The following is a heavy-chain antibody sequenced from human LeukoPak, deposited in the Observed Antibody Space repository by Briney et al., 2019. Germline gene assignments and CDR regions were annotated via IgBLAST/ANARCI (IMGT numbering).Heavy chain of an antibody. Sequence: ASVKVSCKASGYDFSRYDINWVRQATGQGLEWMGWMNPNSGNTGYAQKFQGRVTITRNTSISTAYMELSSLRSEDTAVYYCARGPTNWNPYAFDIWGQGTMVTVSS. D-gene: IGHD1-1*01. CDR2: MNPNSGNT. J-gene: IGHJ3*02. V-gene: IGHV1-8*03. CDR3: ARGPTNWNPYAFDI. CDR1: GYDFSRYD.